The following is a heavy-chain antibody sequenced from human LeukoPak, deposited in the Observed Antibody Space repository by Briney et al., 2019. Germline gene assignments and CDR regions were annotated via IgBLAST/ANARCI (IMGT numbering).Heavy chain of an antibody. Sequence: ASVKVSCKASGYTFTGYYMHWVRQAPGQGLEWMGWINPNSGGTNYAQKFQGRVTMTRDTSISTAYMELSRLRSDDTAVYYCARGDPLVAAVVAATLDYWGQGTLVTVSS. J-gene: IGHJ4*02. D-gene: IGHD2-15*01. CDR3: ARGDPLVAAVVAATLDY. V-gene: IGHV1-2*02. CDR1: GYTFTGYY. CDR2: INPNSGGT.